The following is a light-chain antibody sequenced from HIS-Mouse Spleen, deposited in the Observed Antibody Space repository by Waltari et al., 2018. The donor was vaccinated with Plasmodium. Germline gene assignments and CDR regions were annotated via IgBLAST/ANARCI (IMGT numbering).Light chain of an antibody. CDR1: ALPNKY. Sequence: SYELTQPPSVSVSPGQTARITCSGDALPNKYDYWYQKKSGQAPVRVIYEDSKRPSGIPERFSGSSSGTMATLTISGAQVEDEADYYCYSTDSSGNHRVFGGGTKLTVL. CDR2: EDS. V-gene: IGLV3-10*01. J-gene: IGLJ2*01. CDR3: YSTDSSGNHRV.